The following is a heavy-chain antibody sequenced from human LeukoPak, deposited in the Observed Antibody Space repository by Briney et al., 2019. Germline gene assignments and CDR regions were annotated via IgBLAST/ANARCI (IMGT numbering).Heavy chain of an antibody. CDR2: IYHSGST. D-gene: IGHD3-22*01. CDR3: ARAMYYYDSSGFDAFDI. CDR1: GYSISSGYY. J-gene: IGHJ3*02. V-gene: IGHV4-38-2*02. Sequence: KPSETLSLTCTVSGYSISSGYYWGWIRQPPGKGLEWIGSIYHSGSTYYNPSLKSRVTISVDTSKNQFSLKLSSVTAADTAVCYCARAMYYYDSSGFDAFDIWGQGTMVTVPS.